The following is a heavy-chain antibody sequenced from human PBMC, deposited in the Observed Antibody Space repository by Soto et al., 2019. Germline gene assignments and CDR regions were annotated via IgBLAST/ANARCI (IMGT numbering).Heavy chain of an antibody. D-gene: IGHD5-12*01. Sequence: QVQLQESGPGLVKPSQTLSLTCTVSGGSINSGRYYWNWIRQHPGRGLEWTGYIYYTGSTYYNPCLKSRITFSIDTSTNQFSLKVNSVAAADTAVYYCARATPSVATLGYGMDVWGQGTTVVVSS. CDR2: IYYTGST. V-gene: IGHV4-31*03. CDR3: ARATPSVATLGYGMDV. J-gene: IGHJ6*02. CDR1: GGSINSGRYY.